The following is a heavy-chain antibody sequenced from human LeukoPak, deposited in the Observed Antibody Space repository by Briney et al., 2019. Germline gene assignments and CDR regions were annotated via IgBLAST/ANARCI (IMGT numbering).Heavy chain of an antibody. V-gene: IGHV3-23*01. CDR3: AKHDQYCSSTSCYLFDY. CDR2: ISGSGGST. J-gene: IGHJ4*02. Sequence: PGGSLRLSCAASGFTFSSYAMSWVRQAPGKGLEWVSAISGSGGSTYYADSVKGRFTISRDNSKNTLYLQMNSLRAEDTAVYYCAKHDQYCSSTSCYLFDYWGQGTLVTVSS. D-gene: IGHD2-2*01. CDR1: GFTFSSYA.